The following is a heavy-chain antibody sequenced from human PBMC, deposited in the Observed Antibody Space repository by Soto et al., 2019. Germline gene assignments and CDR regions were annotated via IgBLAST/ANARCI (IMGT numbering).Heavy chain of an antibody. D-gene: IGHD3-10*01. CDR3: AIVARRSIFGAETIWIDT. CDR2: IYYSGNT. CDR1: GGAIRSSSYY. J-gene: IGHJ5*02. V-gene: IGHV4-39*01. Sequence: PSETLSLTCTVSGGAIRSSSYYWGWIRQPPEKGLEWIGIIYYSGNTYYNPSLKSRVTISVDTSKNQFSLKLSSVTAADTAVYYCAIVARRSIFGAETIWIDTWGQENLLTISS.